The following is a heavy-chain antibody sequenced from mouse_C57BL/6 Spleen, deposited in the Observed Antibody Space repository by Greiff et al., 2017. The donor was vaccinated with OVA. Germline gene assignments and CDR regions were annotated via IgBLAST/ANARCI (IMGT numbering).Heavy chain of an antibody. J-gene: IGHJ1*03. CDR3: ARGMITTGGYFDV. Sequence: QVQLQQPGAELVKPGASVKLSCKASGYTFTSYWMHWVKQRPGQGLEWIGMIHPNSGSTNYNEKFKSKATLTVDKSSSTAYMQLSSLTSEDSAVYYCARGMITTGGYFDVWGTGTTVTVSS. V-gene: IGHV1-64*01. CDR2: IHPNSGST. D-gene: IGHD2-4*01. CDR1: GYTFTSYW.